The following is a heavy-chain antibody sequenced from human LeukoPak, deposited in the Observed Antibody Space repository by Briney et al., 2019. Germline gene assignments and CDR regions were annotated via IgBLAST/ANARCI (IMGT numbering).Heavy chain of an antibody. CDR1: GGTFSSYT. J-gene: IGHJ4*02. CDR2: IIPILGIA. V-gene: IGHV1-69*02. Sequence: VASVKVSCKASGGTFSSYTISWVRQAPGQGLEWMGRIIPILGIANYAQKFQGRVTITADKSTSTAYMELSSLRSEDTAVYYCTASTMVVTSSFDYWGQGTLVTVSS. CDR3: TASTMVVTSSFDY. D-gene: IGHD4-23*01.